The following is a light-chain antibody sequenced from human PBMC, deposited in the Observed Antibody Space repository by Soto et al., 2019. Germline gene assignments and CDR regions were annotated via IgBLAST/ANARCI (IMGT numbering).Light chain of an antibody. CDR1: QSISSY. J-gene: IGKJ4*01. V-gene: IGKV1-39*01. CDR2: TAS. Sequence: DIQMTQSPSSLSASVGDRVTITCRTSQSISSYLIWYQQKPGKAPKLLIYTASSLQSGVPSRFSGSGSGKDFTLTISSLQPEDFATYYCQQSYSTPLTFGGGTKVEIK. CDR3: QQSYSTPLT.